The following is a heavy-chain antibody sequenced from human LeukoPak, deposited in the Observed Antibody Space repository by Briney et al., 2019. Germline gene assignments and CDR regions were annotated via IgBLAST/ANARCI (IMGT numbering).Heavy chain of an antibody. D-gene: IGHD3-9*01. J-gene: IGHJ1*01. CDR3: ATDKRQYNILTAYFKAEYFQY. V-gene: IGHV1-24*01. CDR1: GYTLTELS. CDR2: FDPEDAER. Sequence: ASVKVSCKVSGYTLTELSILWMRQAPGKGLEWMGGFDPEDAERIYAQRLQGRVTMTEDPSTDTAYMELSSLRSEDTAVYYCATDKRQYNILTAYFKAEYFQYWGQGTLVTVSA.